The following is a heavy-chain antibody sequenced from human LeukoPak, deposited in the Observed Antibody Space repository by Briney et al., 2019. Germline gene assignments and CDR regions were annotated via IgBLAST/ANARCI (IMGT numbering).Heavy chain of an antibody. CDR1: AGTFTIYA. J-gene: IGHJ4*02. CDR2: IIPILGIA. D-gene: IGHD3-22*01. CDR3: ASRGYKVYDSSGYYGY. Sequence: GSSVTVSFTSSAGTFTIYAISWVRQAPGQGLGWVGRIIPILGIANYAQTVHGRVTVTADKSSSRAYMELSSLRSEDTAVYYCASRGYKVYDSSGYYGYWGQGTLVTVSS. V-gene: IGHV1-69*04.